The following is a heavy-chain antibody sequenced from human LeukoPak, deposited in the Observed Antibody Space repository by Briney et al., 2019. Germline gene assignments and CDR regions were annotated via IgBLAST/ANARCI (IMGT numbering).Heavy chain of an antibody. CDR3: ARLNYYGSGSYSHDY. D-gene: IGHD3-10*01. CDR1: GYSFTTYW. Sequence: GESLRISCKGSGYSFTTYWISWVRQMPGKGLEWMGRIDPSDSYTKYSPSFQGLVTLSADKSISTAYLQWSSLVASDAAMYYCARLNYYGSGSYSHDYWGQGTLVTVSS. J-gene: IGHJ4*02. V-gene: IGHV5-10-1*01. CDR2: IDPSDSYT.